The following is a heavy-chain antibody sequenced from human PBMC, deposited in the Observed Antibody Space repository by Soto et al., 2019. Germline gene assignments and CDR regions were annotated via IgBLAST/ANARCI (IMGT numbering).Heavy chain of an antibody. CDR2: IKNDGSEQ. CDR3: SRENWFQDY. J-gene: IGHJ4*02. Sequence: GGSLRLSCAASGFTFSNYAMTWVRQAPGKGLEWVASIKNDGSEQYYVDSVKGRFTISRDNAKNSLYLQMNSLRAGDTALYYCSRENWFQDYWGQGTRVTVSS. CDR1: GFTFSNYA. D-gene: IGHD3-10*01. V-gene: IGHV3-7*03.